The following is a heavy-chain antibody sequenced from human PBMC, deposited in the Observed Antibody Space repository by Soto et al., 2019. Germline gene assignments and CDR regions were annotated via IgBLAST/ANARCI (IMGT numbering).Heavy chain of an antibody. CDR1: RGTFSSYA. D-gene: IGHD3-9*01. Sequence: SVKVSSKASRGTFSSYAISWVRQAPGQGLEWMGGIIPIFGTANYAQKFQGRVTITADESTSTAYMELSSLRSEDTAVYYCARMSGYSRPPYDAFDIWGQGTMVTVSS. CDR3: ARMSGYSRPPYDAFDI. CDR2: IIPIFGTA. V-gene: IGHV1-69*13. J-gene: IGHJ3*02.